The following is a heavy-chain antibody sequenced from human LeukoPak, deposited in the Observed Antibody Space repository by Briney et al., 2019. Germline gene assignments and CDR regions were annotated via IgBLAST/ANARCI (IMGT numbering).Heavy chain of an antibody. CDR2: IYYSGST. V-gene: IGHV4-31*03. CDR3: ARGLRLGELRDY. D-gene: IGHD3-16*01. CDR1: GGSISSGGYY. J-gene: IGHJ4*02. Sequence: SETLSLTCTVSGGSISSGGYYWSWIRQHPGKGLEWTGYIYYSGSTYYNPSLKSRVTISVDTSKNQFSLKLSSVTAADTAVYYCARGLRLGELRDYWGQGTLVTVSS.